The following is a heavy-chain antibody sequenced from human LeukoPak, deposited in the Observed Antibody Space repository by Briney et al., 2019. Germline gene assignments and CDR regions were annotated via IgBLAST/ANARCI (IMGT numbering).Heavy chain of an antibody. CDR1: GFTFSSYS. V-gene: IGHV3-21*01. D-gene: IGHD3-22*01. CDR2: ISSSSSYI. J-gene: IGHJ3*02. Sequence: GGSLRLSCAASGFTFSSYSIKWVRQAPGKGLEWVSSISSSSSYIYYADSVKGRFTISRDNAKNSLYLQMNSLRAEDTAVYYCARDLLYYYDSSPRAFDIWGQGTMVTVSS. CDR3: ARDLLYYYDSSPRAFDI.